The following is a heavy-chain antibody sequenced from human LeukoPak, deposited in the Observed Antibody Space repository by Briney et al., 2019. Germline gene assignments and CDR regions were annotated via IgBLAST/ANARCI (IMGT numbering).Heavy chain of an antibody. CDR2: IWSDGTNQ. D-gene: IGHD4-11*01. V-gene: IGHV3-33*01. J-gene: IGHJ4*02. CDR1: KFTFSHYG. CDR3: TRDAQRGFDYSNSLEY. Sequence: PGTSLRLSCAASKFTFSHYGMHWVRQAPGKGLRWVAVIWSDGTNQYYADSVKGRFTISRDNFNNMVYLQMNSLRVDDTGVYYCTRDAQRGFDYSNSLEYWGQGALVTGSS.